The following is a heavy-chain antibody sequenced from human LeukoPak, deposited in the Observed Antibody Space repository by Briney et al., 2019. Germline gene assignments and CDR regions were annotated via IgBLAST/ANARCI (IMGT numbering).Heavy chain of an antibody. D-gene: IGHD5-18*01. CDR3: ARFGYADGMDV. CDR2: IRGDGREK. Sequence: GGSLRLSCAASGFTFRNHWMSWVRQAPGKGLECVANIRGDGREKNYVDSVKGRFTISRDNPKTSLYLKMDSPRAEDTAVYYCARFGYADGMDVWGQGTTVTVSS. V-gene: IGHV3-7*04. CDR1: GFTFRNHW. J-gene: IGHJ6*02.